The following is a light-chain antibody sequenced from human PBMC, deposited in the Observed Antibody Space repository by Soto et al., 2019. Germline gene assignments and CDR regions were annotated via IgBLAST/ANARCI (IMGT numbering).Light chain of an antibody. CDR1: RSDVGGYNY. J-gene: IGLJ1*01. CDR3: SSYTTTNTYV. V-gene: IGLV2-14*01. CDR2: EVN. Sequence: QSVLTQPASVSGSPGQSLTVSCTGTRSDVGGYNYVSWYQQYPGKAPKLMIYEVNHRPSGVSNRFSGSKSGNPASLTLSGLQAEDEADYYCSSYTTTNTYVFGTGTKVTVL.